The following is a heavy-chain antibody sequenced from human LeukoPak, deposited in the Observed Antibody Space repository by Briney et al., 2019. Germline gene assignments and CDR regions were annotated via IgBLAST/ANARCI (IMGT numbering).Heavy chain of an antibody. CDR2: IRYDARNE. CDR3: ARFDYWSGFYPLDH. V-gene: IGHV3-30*02. CDR1: GFTFSLYG. Sequence: GGSLRLSCAASGFTFSLYGMQWVRQAPGKGLQWVAFIRYDARNEYYVDSVKGRFTISRDNSENTLYLQMNSLRTEDTAVYYCARFDYWSGFYPLDHWGQGTLVTVSS. J-gene: IGHJ4*02. D-gene: IGHD3-3*01.